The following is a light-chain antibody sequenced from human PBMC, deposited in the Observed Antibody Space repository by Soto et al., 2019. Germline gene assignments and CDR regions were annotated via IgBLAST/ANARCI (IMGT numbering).Light chain of an antibody. CDR1: QSFSTN. J-gene: IGKJ4*01. CDR2: GAS. CDR3: QQYNNWPLT. V-gene: IGKV3-15*01. Sequence: EIVMTQSPATLSVSPGERATLSCRASQSFSTNLAWYQQKPGQAPRLLIYGASTRATGIPVRFSGGGSGTEFTLTISSLQSEDFAVYYCQQYNNWPLTFGGGTK.